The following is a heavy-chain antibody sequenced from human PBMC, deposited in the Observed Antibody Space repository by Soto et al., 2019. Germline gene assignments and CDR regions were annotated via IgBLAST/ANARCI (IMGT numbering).Heavy chain of an antibody. Sequence: SWVRQPPGKGLEWIGEIYHSGSTNYNPSLKSRVTISVDKSKNQFSLKLSSVTAADTAVYYCASDSSSWLDYWGQGTLVTVSS. V-gene: IGHV4-4*02. D-gene: IGHD6-13*01. J-gene: IGHJ4*02. CDR3: ASDSSSWLDY. CDR2: IYHSGST.